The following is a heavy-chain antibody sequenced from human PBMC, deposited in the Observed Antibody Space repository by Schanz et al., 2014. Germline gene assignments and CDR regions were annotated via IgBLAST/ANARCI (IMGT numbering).Heavy chain of an antibody. CDR2: INSDGRST. Sequence: VQLVESGGGVVQPGRSLRLSCAASGFTFNDYWMHWVRQAPGKGLVWVSRINSDGRSTNYADSVKGRFSISRDNARNTLHLQMDSLRDEDTAVYYCAKSMYSTSWAFDLWGQGAQVTVSS. J-gene: IGHJ4*02. CDR3: AKSMYSTSWAFDL. V-gene: IGHV3-74*01. D-gene: IGHD2-2*01. CDR1: GFTFNDYW.